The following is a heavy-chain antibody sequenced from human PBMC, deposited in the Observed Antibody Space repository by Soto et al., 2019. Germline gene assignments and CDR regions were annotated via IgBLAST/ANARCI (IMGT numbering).Heavy chain of an antibody. CDR2: MSADGRDK. CDR1: GFTFSAYP. Sequence: QVQLVESGGGVVQPGGSLRLSCVASGFTFSAYPMHWVRQAPDKGLEWVAVMSADGRDKFYADSVKGRFTISRDNSKNTLYLQIYSLRPDDTGVYFCARDAPFHDYWGLGTLVTVSS. J-gene: IGHJ4*02. V-gene: IGHV3-30*04. CDR3: ARDAPFHDY.